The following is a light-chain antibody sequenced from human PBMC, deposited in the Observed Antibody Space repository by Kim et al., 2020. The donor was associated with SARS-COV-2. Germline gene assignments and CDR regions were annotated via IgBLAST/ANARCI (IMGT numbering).Light chain of an antibody. CDR2: WAS. CDR1: QTVLYSPNNKNY. CDR3: QQYYSTQPFT. Sequence: DYVMTQSPDSLAVSLGERATINCKSSQTVLYSPNNKNYLAWFQQKPGQPPKLLIYWASTRESGVPDRFIGSGSGTDFTLTISSLQAEDVAVYYWQQYYSTQPFTFGGGTKVDIK. J-gene: IGKJ4*01. V-gene: IGKV4-1*01.